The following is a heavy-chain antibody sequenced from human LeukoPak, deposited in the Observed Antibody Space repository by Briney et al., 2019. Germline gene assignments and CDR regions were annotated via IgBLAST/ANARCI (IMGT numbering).Heavy chain of an antibody. CDR2: IYYSGSTYYNPSLGST. V-gene: IGHV4-39*01. Sequence: SETLSLTCTVSGGSISSSSYYWGWIRQPPGKGLERIGSIYYSGSTYYNPSLGSTYYNPSLQSRVTMSVDTSNNQFSLKLSSVTAADTAVYYCARHSHYYNSKGFDYWGQGTLVTVSS. J-gene: IGHJ4*02. D-gene: IGHD3-22*01. CDR1: GGSISSSSYY. CDR3: ARHSHYYNSKGFDY.